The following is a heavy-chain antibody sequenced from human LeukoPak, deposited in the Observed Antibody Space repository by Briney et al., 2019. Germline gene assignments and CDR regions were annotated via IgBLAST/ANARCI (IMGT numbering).Heavy chain of an antibody. V-gene: IGHV3-48*03. D-gene: IGHD2-15*01. J-gene: IGHJ4*02. CDR2: ISSRDSII. CDR3: ATGGACSGGSCYGHFDY. CDR1: GFTFSNYE. Sequence: PGGSLRLSCAASGFTFSNYEMNWVRQAPGKGLEWVSYISSRDSIIYYADYVKGRFTISRDSAKNSLYLQMNSLRAEDTAVYYCATGGACSGGSCYGHFDYWGQGTLVTVSS.